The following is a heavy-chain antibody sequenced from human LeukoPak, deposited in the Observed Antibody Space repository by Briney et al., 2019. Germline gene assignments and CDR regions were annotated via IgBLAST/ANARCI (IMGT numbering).Heavy chain of an antibody. CDR3: ARDAAFTFRDGQHGDY. CDR2: ISAYNGNT. J-gene: IGHJ4*02. CDR1: GYTFTSYG. D-gene: IGHD5-24*01. V-gene: IGHV1-18*01. Sequence: ASVKVSCKASGYTFTSYGISWVRQAPGQGLEWMGWISAYNGNTNYAQKLQGRVTMTTDTSTSTAYMELRSLRSDDTAVYYCARDAAFTFRDGQHGDYWGQGTLVTVSS.